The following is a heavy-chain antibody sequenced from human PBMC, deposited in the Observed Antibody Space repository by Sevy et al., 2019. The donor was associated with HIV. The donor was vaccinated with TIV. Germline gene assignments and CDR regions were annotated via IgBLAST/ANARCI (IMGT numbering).Heavy chain of an antibody. J-gene: IGHJ6*02. V-gene: IGHV1-2*04. Sequence: ASVKVSCKATGYTFTGYYLHWVRQAPGRGLEWMGWINPNRGDTHYSQKFQGWVTMTSDTSISTADMELDRLTSDETVVYYCARGVYSSGNFYFHGVDVWALGTTVTVSS. CDR3: ARGVYSSGNFYFHGVDV. CDR1: GYTFTGYY. D-gene: IGHD5-18*01. CDR2: INPNRGDT.